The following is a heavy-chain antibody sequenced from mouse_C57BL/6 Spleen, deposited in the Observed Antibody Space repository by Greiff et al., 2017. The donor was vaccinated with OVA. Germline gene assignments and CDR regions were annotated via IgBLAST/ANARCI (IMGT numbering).Heavy chain of an antibody. CDR1: GYTFTSYW. CDR2: INPSSGYT. CDR3: ARWGTTVVAPYWYAMDY. D-gene: IGHD1-1*01. Sequence: QVQLKESGAELAKPGASVKLSCKASGYTFTSYWMHWVKQRPGQGLEWIGYINPSSGYTKYNQKFKDKATLTADKSSSTAYMQLSSLTYEDSAVYYCARWGTTVVAPYWYAMDYWGQGTSVTVSS. J-gene: IGHJ4*01. V-gene: IGHV1-7*01.